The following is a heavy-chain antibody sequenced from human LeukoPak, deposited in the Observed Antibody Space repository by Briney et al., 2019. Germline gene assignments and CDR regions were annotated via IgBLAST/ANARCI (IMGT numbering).Heavy chain of an antibody. J-gene: IGHJ4*02. CDR3: SPSGGIYNSWLHFDY. CDR1: GYTFTAYY. Sequence: ASEKLSCKASGYTFTAYYMHWGRHAPGQGLGRMGWSNPTSGATTYAHTFQRRVTMTRVTSTSKAYTELSRLRSDDTAADYCSPSGGIYNSWLHFDYCGQATLLTVS. D-gene: IGHD2-8*02. CDR2: SNPTSGAT. V-gene: IGHV1-2*02.